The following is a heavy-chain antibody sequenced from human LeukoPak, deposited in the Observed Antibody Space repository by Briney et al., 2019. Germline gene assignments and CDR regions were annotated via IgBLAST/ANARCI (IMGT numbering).Heavy chain of an antibody. J-gene: IGHJ6*03. V-gene: IGHV1-18*01. CDR1: GYTFTSYG. D-gene: IGHD3-3*01. CDR2: ISAYNGNT. CDR3: ARGGDYDFWSGYSLGLNYYYYYMDV. Sequence: GASVKVSCKASGYTFTSYGISWVRQAPGQGLEGMGWISAYNGNTNYAQKLQGRVTMTTDTSTSTAYMEVRSLRSDDTAVYYCARGGDYDFWSGYSLGLNYYYYYMDVWGKGTTVTVSS.